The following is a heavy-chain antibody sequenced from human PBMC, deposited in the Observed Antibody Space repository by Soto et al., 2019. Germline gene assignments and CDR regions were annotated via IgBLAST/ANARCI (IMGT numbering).Heavy chain of an antibody. J-gene: IGHJ6*02. CDR2: ISTRSDF. CDR3: AREGSARPLDYGWKG. CDR1: GFNLSGYS. Sequence: EGTLRLSCAASGFNLSGYSMNWFRQAPGQGLERVASISTRSDFYYADSVKGRFTISRDNAKNSVPIKMNSLRAEDTAVYYCAREGSARPLDYGWKGWGQGTTVTV. V-gene: IGHV3-21*01. D-gene: IGHD3-10*01.